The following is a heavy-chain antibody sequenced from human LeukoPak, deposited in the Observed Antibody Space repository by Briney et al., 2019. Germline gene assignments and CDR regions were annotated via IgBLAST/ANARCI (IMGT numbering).Heavy chain of an antibody. D-gene: IGHD1-14*01. Sequence: GGSLRLSCETSGFTFSTFWMHWVRQAPGKGLVWVSRISSDGINTGYADSVKGRFTISRDNARNTLYLQMNSLRAEDTAVYYCARQPMAADAFDTWGQGTMVTVSS. CDR1: GFTFSTFW. V-gene: IGHV3-74*01. J-gene: IGHJ3*02. CDR3: ARQPMAADAFDT. CDR2: ISSDGINT.